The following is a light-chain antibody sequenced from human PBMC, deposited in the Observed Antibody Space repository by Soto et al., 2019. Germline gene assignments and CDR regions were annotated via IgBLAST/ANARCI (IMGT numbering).Light chain of an antibody. CDR2: GAS. CDR3: LQSGSSPLYT. CDR1: QSVSSSY. V-gene: IGKV3-20*01. J-gene: IGKJ2*01. Sequence: EIVLTQSPGTLSLSPGERATLSCRASQSVSSSYLAWYQQKPGQAPRLLIYGASSRATGIPDSFSGSGSGTDFSLTISRLEPEDCAVYCGLQSGSSPLYTFGQVNWLEIK.